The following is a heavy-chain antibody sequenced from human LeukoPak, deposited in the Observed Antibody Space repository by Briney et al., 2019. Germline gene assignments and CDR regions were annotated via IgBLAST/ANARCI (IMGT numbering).Heavy chain of an antibody. V-gene: IGHV3-30-3*01. Sequence: GGSLRLSGAASGFTYSSYAMHWVRQAPGKGLEWVAVISYDGSNKYYADSVKGRFTISRDNSKNTLYLQMNSLRAEDTAVYYCARDSAAWGELHQFDYWGQGTLVTVSS. D-gene: IGHD1-26*01. CDR2: ISYDGSNK. CDR1: GFTYSSYA. J-gene: IGHJ4*02. CDR3: ARDSAAWGELHQFDY.